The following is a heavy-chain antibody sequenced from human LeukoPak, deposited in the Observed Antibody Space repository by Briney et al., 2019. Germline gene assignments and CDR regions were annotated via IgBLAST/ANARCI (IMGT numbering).Heavy chain of an antibody. CDR2: INPSGGST. J-gene: IGHJ4*02. D-gene: IGHD4-23*01. Sequence: ASVKVSCKASGYTFTNYAMNWVRQAPGQGLEWMGIINPSGGSTSYAQKFQGRVTMTRDMSTSTVYMELSSLRSEDTAVYYCARDRDTSDYGGNTFDYWGQGTLVTVSS. CDR3: ARDRDTSDYGGNTFDY. CDR1: GYTFTNYA. V-gene: IGHV1-46*01.